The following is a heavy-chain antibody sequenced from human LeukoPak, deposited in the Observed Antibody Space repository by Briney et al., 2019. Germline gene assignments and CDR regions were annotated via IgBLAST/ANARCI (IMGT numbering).Heavy chain of an antibody. V-gene: IGHV3-7*01. D-gene: IGHD5-18*01. CDR1: GLTFSSYW. CDR2: IKQDGSEK. Sequence: PGGSLRLSCAASGLTFSSYWMSWVRQAPGKGLEWVANIKQDGSEKYYVDSVKGRFTISRDNAKNSLYLQMNSLRAEDTAVYYCARVTAMVYYYYGMDVWGQGTTVTVSS. CDR3: ARVTAMVYYYYGMDV. J-gene: IGHJ6*02.